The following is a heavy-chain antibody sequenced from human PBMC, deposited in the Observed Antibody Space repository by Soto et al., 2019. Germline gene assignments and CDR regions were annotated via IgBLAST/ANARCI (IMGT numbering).Heavy chain of an antibody. D-gene: IGHD2-8*01. V-gene: IGHV5-51*01. CDR3: ANRVYFDAFDM. CDR1: GYSFTSYW. J-gene: IGHJ3*02. Sequence: GESLKISWKGSGYSFTSYWIGWVRQMPGKGLEWMGIIYPGDSDTRYSPSFQGQVTISADKSIGTAYLQWSSLKASDTAMYYCANRVYFDAFDMWGQGTVVTVSS. CDR2: IYPGDSDT.